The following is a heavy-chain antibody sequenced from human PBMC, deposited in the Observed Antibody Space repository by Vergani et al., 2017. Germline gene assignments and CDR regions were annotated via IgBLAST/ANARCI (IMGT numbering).Heavy chain of an antibody. D-gene: IGHD3-10*01. CDR2: IDYRGST. CDR3: AGDEVRGVIIPFDP. J-gene: IGHJ5*02. CDR1: GGSISSSSYY. V-gene: IGHV4-39*07. Sequence: QLQLQESGPGLVKPSETLSLTSTVSGGSISSSSYYWGWLRQPPGKGLEGIGSIDYRGSTYYNPSLKRRVTISVDTSKNQCSLKLSSVTAADTAVYYCAGDEVRGVIIPFDPWGQGTLVTVSS.